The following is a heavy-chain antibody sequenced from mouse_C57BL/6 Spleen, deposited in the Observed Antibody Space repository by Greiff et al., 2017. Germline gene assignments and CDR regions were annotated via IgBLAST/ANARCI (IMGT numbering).Heavy chain of an antibody. J-gene: IGHJ4*01. D-gene: IGHD2-13*01. Sequence: QVQLQQSGAELVRPGASVTLSCKASGYTFTDYEMHWVKQTPVHGLEWIGAIDPETGGTAYNQKFKGKAILNADKSSSTAYMELRSLTSEDSAVYYCTDYDYAMDSWGHGTSGTVSS. CDR3: TDYDYAMDS. V-gene: IGHV1-15*01. CDR1: GYTFTDYE. CDR2: IDPETGGT.